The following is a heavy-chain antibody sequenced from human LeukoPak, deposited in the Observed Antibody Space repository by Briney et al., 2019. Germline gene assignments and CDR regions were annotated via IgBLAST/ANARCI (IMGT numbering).Heavy chain of an antibody. Sequence: GASVKVSCKASGGTFSSYAISWVRQAPGQGLEWMGRINPNSGGTNFAQKFQGRVTMTRDTSISTVYMELSSLRSEDTAVYYCARESLGIAAVRGPQRHRYFDYWGQGTLVTVSS. CDR1: GGTFSSYA. V-gene: IGHV1-2*02. D-gene: IGHD6-13*01. CDR3: ARESLGIAAVRGPQRHRYFDY. CDR2: INPNSGGT. J-gene: IGHJ4*02.